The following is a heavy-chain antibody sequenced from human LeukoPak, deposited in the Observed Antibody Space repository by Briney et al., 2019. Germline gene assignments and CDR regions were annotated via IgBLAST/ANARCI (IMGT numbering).Heavy chain of an antibody. Sequence: GGSLRLSCAASGFTVSSNYMSWVRQAPGKGLEWVSVIYSGGSTYYADSVKGRFTISRDNSKNTLYLQMNSLRAEDTAVYYCAKGTYYYDSSGYIYWGQGTLVTVSS. D-gene: IGHD3-22*01. J-gene: IGHJ4*02. CDR2: IYSGGST. CDR1: GFTVSSNY. V-gene: IGHV3-66*01. CDR3: AKGTYYYDSSGYIY.